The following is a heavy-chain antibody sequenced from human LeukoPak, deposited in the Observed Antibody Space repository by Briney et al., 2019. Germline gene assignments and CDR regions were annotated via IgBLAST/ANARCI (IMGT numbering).Heavy chain of an antibody. CDR3: AKGRHYGGNSDYFDY. V-gene: IGHV3-30*18. CDR2: ISYDGSNK. CDR1: GFTFSSYG. J-gene: IGHJ4*02. Sequence: GRSLRLSCAASGFTFSSYGMHWVRQAPGKGLEWVAVISYDGSNKYYADSVKGRFTISRDNSKNTLYLQINSLRAEDTAVYYCAKGRHYGGNSDYFDYWGQGTLVTVSS. D-gene: IGHD4-23*01.